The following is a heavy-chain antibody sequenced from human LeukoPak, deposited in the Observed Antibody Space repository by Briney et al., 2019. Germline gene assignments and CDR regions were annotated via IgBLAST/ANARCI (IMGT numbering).Heavy chain of an antibody. CDR3: AREAAGKDAFDI. CDR1: GYSISNGYY. J-gene: IGHJ3*02. Sequence: PSETLSLTCTVSGYSISNGYYWDWIRQPPGRGLEWIGNIYRSGSTSYNPSLKSRVTISVDTSKNQFSLKLSSVTAADTAVYYCAREAAGKDAFDIWGQGTMVTVSS. D-gene: IGHD6-13*01. CDR2: IYRSGST. V-gene: IGHV4-38-2*02.